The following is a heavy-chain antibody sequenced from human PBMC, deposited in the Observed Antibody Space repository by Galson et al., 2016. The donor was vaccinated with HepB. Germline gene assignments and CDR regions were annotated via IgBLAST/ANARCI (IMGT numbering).Heavy chain of an antibody. V-gene: IGHV3-7*03. D-gene: IGHD2-15*01. CDR3: VAGAGGLPDY. Sequence: SLRLSCAVSGLTFNIQYMSWVRQAPGKGLEWVANIEKDGSEENYVDSVKGRFTISRDNAKNSAYLQMNNVRAEDTAIYYCVAGAGGLPDYWGQGTLVSVSS. CDR2: IEKDGSEE. CDR1: GLTFNIQY. J-gene: IGHJ4*02.